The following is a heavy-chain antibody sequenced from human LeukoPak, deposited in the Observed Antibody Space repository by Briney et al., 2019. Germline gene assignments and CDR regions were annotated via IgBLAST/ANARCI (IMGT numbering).Heavy chain of an antibody. CDR2: IYSGGST. Sequence: PGGSLRLSCAASGFTVNSNYMSWVRQAPGKGLEWVSVIYSGGSTYYADSVKGRFTISRDNSKNTLYLQMNSLRAEDTAVYYCARSPPRSRDGYNRFDYWGQGTLVTVSS. CDR3: ARSPPRSRDGYNRFDY. CDR1: GFTVNSNY. J-gene: IGHJ4*02. D-gene: IGHD5-24*01. V-gene: IGHV3-53*01.